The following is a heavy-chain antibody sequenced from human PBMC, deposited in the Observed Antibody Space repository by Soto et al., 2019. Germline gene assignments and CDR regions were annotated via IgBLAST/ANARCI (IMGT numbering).Heavy chain of an antibody. V-gene: IGHV3-53*01. J-gene: IGHJ6*02. CDR2: IYSGGST. CDR3: ARDPGRFGSISRYYYYYGMDV. CDR1: GFTVSSNY. Sequence: PGGSLRLSCAASGFTVSSNYMSWVRQAPGKGLEWVSVIYSGGSTYYADSVTGRFTISRDNSKNTLYLQMNSLRAEDTAVYYCARDPGRFGSISRYYYYYGMDVWGQGTTVTVSS. D-gene: IGHD3-10*01.